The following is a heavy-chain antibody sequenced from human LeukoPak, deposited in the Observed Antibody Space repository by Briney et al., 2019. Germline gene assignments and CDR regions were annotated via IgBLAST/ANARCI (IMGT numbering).Heavy chain of an antibody. Sequence: PGGSLRLSCAASGFSFSSYSMNWVRQAPGKGLEWVSSISSSSNYIYYADSVKGRFTISRDNAKNSLYLQMNSLRAEDTAVYYCAATYYYDGSGDYWGQGTLVTVSS. D-gene: IGHD3-22*01. V-gene: IGHV3-21*01. J-gene: IGHJ4*02. CDR2: ISSSSNYI. CDR3: AATYYYDGSGDY. CDR1: GFSFSSYS.